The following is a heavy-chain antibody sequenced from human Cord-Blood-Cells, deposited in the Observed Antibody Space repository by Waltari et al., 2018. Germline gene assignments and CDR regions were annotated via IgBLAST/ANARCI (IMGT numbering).Heavy chain of an antibody. J-gene: IGHJ4*02. V-gene: IGHV3-74*01. CDR3: ARDPRYFDY. CDR1: GFTFSSYW. CDR2: NYSYEGSK. Sequence: EVQLVESGGGLVQPGGSLRLSCAASGFTFSSYWMHWVRQAPGEGLVGGSRNYSYEGSKIYAGSGKGRFTISRDNAKNTRYLQMNSLRAEDTAVYYCARDPRYFDYWGQGTLVTVSS. D-gene: IGHD3-9*01.